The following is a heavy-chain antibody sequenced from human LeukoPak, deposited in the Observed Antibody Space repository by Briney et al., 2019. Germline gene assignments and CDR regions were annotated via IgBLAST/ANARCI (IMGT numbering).Heavy chain of an antibody. J-gene: IGHJ5*02. D-gene: IGHD3-10*01. V-gene: IGHV1-2*02. CDR2: INPNSGGT. Sequence: GASVKVSCKASGYTFTSYGVTWVRQAPGQGLEWMGWINPNSGGTNYAQKFQGRVTMTRDTSISTAYMELSRLRSDDTAVYYCARVHVGSGSYSWFDPWGQGTLVTVSS. CDR1: GYTFTSYG. CDR3: ARVHVGSGSYSWFDP.